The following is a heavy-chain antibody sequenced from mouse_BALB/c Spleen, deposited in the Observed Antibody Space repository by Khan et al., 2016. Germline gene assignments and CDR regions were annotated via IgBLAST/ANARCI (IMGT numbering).Heavy chain of an antibody. CDR1: GFSLTRYG. D-gene: IGHD4-1*02. J-gene: IGHJ4*01. CDR2: IWSGGTT. V-gene: IGHV2-2*02. Sequence: QVQLQQSGPGLVQPSQSLSITCTVSGFSLTRYGIHWVRQSPGKGLEWLGVIWSGGTTDYNAAFIPRLSISKDNSKSQVFLKMNSLQTNDRAIYYCASTGAYAMDYWGQGTSVTVSS. CDR3: ASTGAYAMDY.